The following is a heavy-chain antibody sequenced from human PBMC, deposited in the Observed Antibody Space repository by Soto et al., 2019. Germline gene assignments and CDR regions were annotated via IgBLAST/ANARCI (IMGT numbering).Heavy chain of an antibody. V-gene: IGHV1-3*01. D-gene: IGHD6-13*01. J-gene: IGHJ6*02. CDR3: ARASLAAAGRYYYYGMDX. CDR1: GYTFTSYA. CDR2: SNAGNGNT. Sequence: ASLKVSCKASGYTFTSYAMHWVRQAPGQRLEWMGCSNAGNGNTKYSQKFQGRVTITRDTSASTAYMELSSLRSEDTAVYYCARASLAAAGRYYYYGMDXWGQGTTVTVS.